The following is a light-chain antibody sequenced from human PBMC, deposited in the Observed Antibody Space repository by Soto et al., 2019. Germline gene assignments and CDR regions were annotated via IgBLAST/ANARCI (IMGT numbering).Light chain of an antibody. Sequence: IQMTESTYALSASVGDRVTITCRASQSISSWLAWYQQKPGKAPKLLINKASSLESGVPSRFSGSGSGTEFTLTISSLQPDDFATYYCQQYNSYSWTFGQGT. CDR2: KAS. V-gene: IGKV1-5*03. CDR3: QQYNSYSWT. J-gene: IGKJ1*01. CDR1: QSISSW.